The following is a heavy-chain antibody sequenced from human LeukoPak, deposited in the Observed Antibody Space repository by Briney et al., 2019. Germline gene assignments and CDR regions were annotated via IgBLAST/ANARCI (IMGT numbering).Heavy chain of an antibody. V-gene: IGHV1-18*01. CDR2: INGYNGNT. D-gene: IGHD3-10*01. J-gene: IGHJ4*02. CDR3: ARRGVYYASGSSIPPFDY. CDR1: GYTFTTYG. Sequence: ASVKVSCKASGYTFTTYGISWVRQAPGQGLEWMGWINGYNGNTNYAQKLQDRVTMTTDTSTSTAYMELRSLRSDDTAMYYCARRGVYYASGSSIPPFDYWGLGTLVTVSS.